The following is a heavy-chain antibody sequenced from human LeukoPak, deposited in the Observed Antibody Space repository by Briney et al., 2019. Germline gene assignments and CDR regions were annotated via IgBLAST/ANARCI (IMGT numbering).Heavy chain of an antibody. J-gene: IGHJ3*01. CDR1: GFTFDDYA. Sequence: GGSLRLSCAASGFTFDDYAMSWVRQAPGKGLEWVSGISWNSGSTGYADSVKGRFTISRDNAKNSLYLHMNSLGAEDTALYYCAKSKSSGYLKGDASDVWGRGTMVTVSS. D-gene: IGHD3-22*01. V-gene: IGHV3-9*01. CDR2: ISWNSGST. CDR3: AKSKSSGYLKGDASDV.